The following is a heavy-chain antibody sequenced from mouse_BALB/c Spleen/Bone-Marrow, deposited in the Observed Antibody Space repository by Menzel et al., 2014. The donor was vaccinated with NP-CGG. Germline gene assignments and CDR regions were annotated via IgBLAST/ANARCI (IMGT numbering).Heavy chain of an antibody. CDR1: GFDFSRYW. J-gene: IGHJ3*01. CDR3: SRLGYYGGFAY. Sequence: EVKLMESGGGLVQPEGSLKVSCAASGFDFSRYWMSWVRQAPGEGLEWIGEINPDSRTINYTPSLKDKFIISRDNAKNTLYLQMSKVRSEDTALYYCSRLGYYGGFAYWGQGTLVTVSA. CDR2: INPDSRTI. V-gene: IGHV4-1*02. D-gene: IGHD2-3*01.